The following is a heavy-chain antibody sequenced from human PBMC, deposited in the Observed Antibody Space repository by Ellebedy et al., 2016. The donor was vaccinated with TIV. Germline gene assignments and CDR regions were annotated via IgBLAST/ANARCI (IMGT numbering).Heavy chain of an antibody. Sequence: SGPTLVKPTQTLTLTCTFSGFSLSTGGMCVSWIRQPPGKALEWLARIDWDDDKYYSTSLKTRLTISKDTSKNQVVLTMTNMDPVDTATYYCARIQGDRDYSSSWGYYYGMDVWGQGTTVTVSS. CDR2: IDWDDDK. CDR3: ARIQGDRDYSSSWGYYYGMDV. D-gene: IGHD6-13*01. J-gene: IGHJ6*02. CDR1: GFSLSTGGMC. V-gene: IGHV2-70*11.